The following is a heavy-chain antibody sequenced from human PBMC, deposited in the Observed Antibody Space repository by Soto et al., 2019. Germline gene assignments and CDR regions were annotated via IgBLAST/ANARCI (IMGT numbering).Heavy chain of an antibody. Sequence: QVQLVQSGAAVKKPGASVKVSCKASGYTFTSYGISWVRQAAGQGRERMGWISAYNGKTNYAQRLQGRVTMTTDPRTTISHMELRLRGSDATAVYYCAGRMGWYFDLWGRGTLVTVSS. J-gene: IGHJ2*01. CDR2: ISAYNGKT. CDR3: AGRMGWYFDL. V-gene: IGHV1-18*01. CDR1: GYTFTSYG.